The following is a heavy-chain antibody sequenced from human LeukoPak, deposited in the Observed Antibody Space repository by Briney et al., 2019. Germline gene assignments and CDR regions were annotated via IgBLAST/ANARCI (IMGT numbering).Heavy chain of an antibody. Sequence: SETLSLTCTVSGGSISSYYWSWVRQPQGEGLEWIGYIYYSGSTNYKSSLKSRVTISVDTSKNQFSLKLSSVTAADTAVYYCARLTGYSSESWFDPWGQGTLVTVSS. CDR2: IYYSGST. CDR3: ARLTGYSSESWFDP. CDR1: GGSISSYY. J-gene: IGHJ5*02. D-gene: IGHD3-9*01. V-gene: IGHV4-59*01.